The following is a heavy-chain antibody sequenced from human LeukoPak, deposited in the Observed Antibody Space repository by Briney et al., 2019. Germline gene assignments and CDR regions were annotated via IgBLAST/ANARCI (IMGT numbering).Heavy chain of an antibody. Sequence: ASVKVSCKASGYTFTDYYMHWARQAPGQGLEWMGWINPNSGGTISAQKFQGRVTMTRDTSISTAYMELSRLTSDDTAVYYCATGKPLGTTASDAFDIWGQGTMVTVSS. J-gene: IGHJ3*02. CDR3: ATGKPLGTTASDAFDI. D-gene: IGHD1-7*01. CDR1: GYTFTDYY. CDR2: INPNSGGT. V-gene: IGHV1-2*02.